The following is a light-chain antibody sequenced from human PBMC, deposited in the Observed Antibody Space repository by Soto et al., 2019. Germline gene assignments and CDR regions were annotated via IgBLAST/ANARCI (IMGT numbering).Light chain of an antibody. CDR3: QMYNSAPIT. V-gene: IGKV1-27*01. J-gene: IGKJ5*01. Sequence: DIQMTQSPSSLSASIGDRVTVTCRASQGISIYLAWYQQKPGKVPKLLIYAASTLQSGVPSRFSGSGSGTDFALTISSLQPEDVATYYCQMYNSAPITFGQGTRLEIK. CDR1: QGISIY. CDR2: AAS.